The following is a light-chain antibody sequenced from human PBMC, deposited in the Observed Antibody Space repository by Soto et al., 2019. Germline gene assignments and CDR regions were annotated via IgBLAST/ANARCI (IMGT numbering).Light chain of an antibody. CDR2: DAS. CDR1: QSVSSY. CDR3: QQRSNWPSIT. V-gene: IGKV3-11*01. Sequence: EIVMTQSPATLSVSPGERATLSCRASQSVSSYLAWYQQKPGQAPRLLISDASNRATGIPVRFSGSGFGTDFTLTISSLEAEDSAVYYCQQRSNWPSITFGQGTRLEI. J-gene: IGKJ5*01.